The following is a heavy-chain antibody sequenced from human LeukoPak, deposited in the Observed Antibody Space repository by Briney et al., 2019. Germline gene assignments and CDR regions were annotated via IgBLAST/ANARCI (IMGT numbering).Heavy chain of an antibody. J-gene: IGHJ4*02. Sequence: GGSLTLSSVASGFTFGAHTMNWVRQAPGKGLEWVSFISSTSTYIYYADSLKGRFTISRDNAKNSLYLQMNSLRAEDTAVYYCARDDPRWGTSGDYWGQGTLVTVSS. CDR1: GFTFGAHT. V-gene: IGHV3-21*01. D-gene: IGHD7-27*01. CDR3: ARDDPRWGTSGDY. CDR2: ISSTSTYI.